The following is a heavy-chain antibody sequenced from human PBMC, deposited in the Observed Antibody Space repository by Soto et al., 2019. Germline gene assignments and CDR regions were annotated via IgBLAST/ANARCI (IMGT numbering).Heavy chain of an antibody. CDR3: ARGMTTVTTYDY. D-gene: IGHD4-4*01. CDR1: GGSVSSGEDH. J-gene: IGHJ4*02. V-gene: IGHV4-30-4*01. CDR2: IYYSGST. Sequence: SETLSLTYTVSGGSVSSGEDHWSWIRQPPGKGLEWIGYIYYSGSTYYNPSLKSRVTISVDTSKNQFSLKLSSATAADTAVYYCARGMTTVTTYDYWGQGTLVTVSS.